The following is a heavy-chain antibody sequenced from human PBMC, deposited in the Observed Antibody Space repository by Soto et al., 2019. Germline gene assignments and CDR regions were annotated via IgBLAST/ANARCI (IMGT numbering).Heavy chain of an antibody. J-gene: IGHJ4*02. D-gene: IGHD5-12*01. Sequence: QVQLVESGGGVVQPGRSLRLPCAASGFTFSNYAIHWVRQAPGKGLEWVALISYDGNNKYYAAFVKGRFTISRDNSKNTLYLQMNILTAEDTAVYYCAIARDGYIPFFDYWGQGTLVTVSS. CDR2: ISYDGNNK. CDR3: AIARDGYIPFFDY. V-gene: IGHV3-30*14. CDR1: GFTFSNYA.